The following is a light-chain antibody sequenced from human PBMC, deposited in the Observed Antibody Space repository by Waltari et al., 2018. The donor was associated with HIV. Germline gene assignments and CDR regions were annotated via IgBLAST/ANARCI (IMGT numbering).Light chain of an antibody. J-gene: IGLJ3*02. CDR3: QSNDSSLSGCV. Sequence: QSVLTQPPSVSGAPGQRVTISCSGSSSNIGSGYDVHWYQQLPGTAPKLLIYANSNRPSGVPDRFSGAKSGTSASLAISVLQAEDEADYYCQSNDSSLSGCVFGGGTKLTVL. CDR1: SSNIGSGYD. V-gene: IGLV1-40*01. CDR2: ANS.